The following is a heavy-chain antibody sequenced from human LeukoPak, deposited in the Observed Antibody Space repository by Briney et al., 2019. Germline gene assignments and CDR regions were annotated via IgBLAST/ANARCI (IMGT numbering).Heavy chain of an antibody. CDR1: GGTFSSYA. CDR3: ASLGYSGYDWRHYFDY. J-gene: IGHJ4*02. CDR2: IIPIFGTA. D-gene: IGHD5-12*01. Sequence: SVKVSSKASGGTFSSYAISWVRQAPGQGLEWMGGIIPIFGTANYAQKFQGRVTITADESTSTAYMELSSLRSEDTAVYYCASLGYSGYDWRHYFDYWGQGTLVTVSS. V-gene: IGHV1-69*13.